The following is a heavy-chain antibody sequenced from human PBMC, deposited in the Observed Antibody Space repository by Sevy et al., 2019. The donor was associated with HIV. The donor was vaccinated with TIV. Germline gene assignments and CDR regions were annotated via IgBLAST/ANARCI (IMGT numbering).Heavy chain of an antibody. CDR2: ISSSSSTI. D-gene: IGHD3-10*01. V-gene: IGHV3-48*02. Sequence: GGSLRLSCAASGFTFSSYSMNWVRQAPGKGLEWVSYISSSSSTIYYADSVKGRFTISRDNAKNPLYLQMNSLRDEDTAVYYCARAGPGDDGSGGDYYFDYWGQGTLVTVSS. CDR1: GFTFSSYS. J-gene: IGHJ4*02. CDR3: ARAGPGDDGSGGDYYFDY.